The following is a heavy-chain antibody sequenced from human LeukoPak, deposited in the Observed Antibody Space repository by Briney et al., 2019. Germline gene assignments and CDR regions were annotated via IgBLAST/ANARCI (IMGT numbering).Heavy chain of an antibody. J-gene: IGHJ5*02. CDR3: VAGELGYCSSTSCFTGDYNWFDP. V-gene: IGHV1-69*05. CDR1: GGTFSSYA. Sequence: GASVKVSCKASGGTFSSYAISWVRQAPGQGLEWMGGIIPIFGTANYAQKFQGRVTITTDESTSTAYMELSSLRSEDTAVYYCVAGELGYCSSTSCFTGDYNWFDPWGQGTLVTVSS. D-gene: IGHD2-2*01. CDR2: IIPIFGTA.